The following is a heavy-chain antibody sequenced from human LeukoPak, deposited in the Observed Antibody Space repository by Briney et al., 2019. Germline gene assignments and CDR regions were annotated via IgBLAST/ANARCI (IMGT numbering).Heavy chain of an antibody. CDR2: IYYSGST. J-gene: IGHJ6*02. V-gene: IGHV4-59*08. D-gene: IGHD3-22*01. Sequence: PSETLSLTCTVSGGSISSYYWSWTRQPPGKGLEWIGYIYYSGSTNYNPSLKSRVTISVDTSKNQFSLKLSSVTAAGTAVYYCARKGFSGFNVWGQGTTVTVSS. CDR3: ARKGFSGFNV. CDR1: GGSISSYY.